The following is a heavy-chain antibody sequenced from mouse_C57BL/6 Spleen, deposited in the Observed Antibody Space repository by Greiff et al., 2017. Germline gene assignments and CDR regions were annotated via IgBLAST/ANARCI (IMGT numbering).Heavy chain of an antibody. J-gene: IGHJ1*03. CDR1: GFSLTSYG. Sequence: VQLQQSGPGLVQPSQSLSITCTVSGFSLTSYGVHWVRQSPGKGLEWLGVIWRGGSTDYNAAFISRLSISKDNSKSQVIFKMNSLQADDTAIYYCTRNIPHWYFDVWGTGTTVTVSS. V-gene: IGHV2-2*01. CDR3: TRNIPHWYFDV. D-gene: IGHD5-1-1*01. CDR2: IWRGGST.